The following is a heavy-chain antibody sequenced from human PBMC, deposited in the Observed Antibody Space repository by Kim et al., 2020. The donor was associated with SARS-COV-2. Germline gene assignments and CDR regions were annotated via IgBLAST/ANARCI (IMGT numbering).Heavy chain of an antibody. Sequence: GGSLRLSCVASGFNSNNYAMSWVRQAPGKGLEWLAAITKYDGRTYYADSVKGRLTISRDIPENTAYLQMSSLRAEDTALYYCAKDHPASVWPTFDYFGQG. CDR1: GFNSNNYA. D-gene: IGHD6-19*01. J-gene: IGHJ4*02. CDR3: AKDHPASVWPTFDY. CDR2: ITKYDGRT. V-gene: IGHV3-23*01.